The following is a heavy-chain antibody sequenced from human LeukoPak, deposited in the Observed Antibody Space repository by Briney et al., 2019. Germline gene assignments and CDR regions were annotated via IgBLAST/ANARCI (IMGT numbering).Heavy chain of an antibody. CDR3: ARVLPYSSGWGVDY. CDR1: GGSIRSYY. D-gene: IGHD6-19*01. CDR2: IYYTGST. J-gene: IGHJ4*02. V-gene: IGHV4-59*01. Sequence: PSETLSLTCTVSGGSIRSYYWSWLRQPPGKGLEWIGYIYYTGSTNYNPSLKSRVTISVDTSKNQFSLNLISVTAADTAVYYCARVLPYSSGWGVDYWGQGALVTVSS.